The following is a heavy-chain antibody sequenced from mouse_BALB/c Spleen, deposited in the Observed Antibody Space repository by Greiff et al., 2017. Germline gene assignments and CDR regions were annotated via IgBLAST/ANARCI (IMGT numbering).Heavy chain of an antibody. CDR1: GFTFSSYT. CDR3: TRWGAYYRYDDAMDY. Sequence: EVKLVESGGGLVKPGGSLKLSCAASGFTFSSYTMSWVRQTPEKRLEWVATISSGGSYTYYPDSVKGRFTISRDNAKNTLYLQMSSLKSEDTAMYYCTRWGAYYRYDDAMDYWGQGTSVTVSS. D-gene: IGHD2-14*01. J-gene: IGHJ4*01. CDR2: ISSGGSYT. V-gene: IGHV5-6-4*01.